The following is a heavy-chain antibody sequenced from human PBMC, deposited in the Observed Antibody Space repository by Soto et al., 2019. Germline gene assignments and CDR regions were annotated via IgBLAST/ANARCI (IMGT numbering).Heavy chain of an antibody. D-gene: IGHD3-22*01. CDR3: ARDRTDSGYYTNWLDP. CDR1: GGTFAGEA. V-gene: IGHV1-69*06. J-gene: IGHJ5*02. Sequence: QVHLMQSGAEVKKPGSSVKVSCKASGGTFAGEAITWLRQAPGQGLEWVGRIIPIFGTTNYAQNLQGRVTISADKSTLTSYMELHSLTSDDTALYYCARDRTDSGYYTNWLDPWGQGTQVTVSS. CDR2: IIPIFGTT.